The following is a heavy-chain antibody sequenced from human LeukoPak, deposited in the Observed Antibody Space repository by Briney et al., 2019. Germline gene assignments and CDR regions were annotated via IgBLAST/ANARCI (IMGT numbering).Heavy chain of an antibody. CDR3: ATVRGMITFGGVIPYYFNY. CDR2: FDPEDGET. CDR1: GYTLTELS. Sequence: ASVKVSCKVSGYTLTELSMHWVRQAPGKGLEWMGGFDPEDGETIYAQKFQGRVTMTEDTSTDTAYMELSSLRSEDTAVYYCATVRGMITFGGVIPYYFNYWGQGNLVTVSS. V-gene: IGHV1-24*01. J-gene: IGHJ4*02. D-gene: IGHD3-16*02.